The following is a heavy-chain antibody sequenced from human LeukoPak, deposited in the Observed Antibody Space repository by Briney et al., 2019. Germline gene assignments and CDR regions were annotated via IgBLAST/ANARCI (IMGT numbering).Heavy chain of an antibody. Sequence: GGPLRLSCEASGFTFCSHAMYWLRDAPGKAVEGVASISSSGSYIYYADSVKGRFTISRDNAKNSLYLQMNSPRAEDTAVYYCARGGDYSNYWFDPWGQGTLVTVSS. D-gene: IGHD4-11*01. J-gene: IGHJ5*02. CDR2: ISSSGSYI. CDR3: ARGGDYSNYWFDP. V-gene: IGHV3-21*01. CDR1: GFTFCSHA.